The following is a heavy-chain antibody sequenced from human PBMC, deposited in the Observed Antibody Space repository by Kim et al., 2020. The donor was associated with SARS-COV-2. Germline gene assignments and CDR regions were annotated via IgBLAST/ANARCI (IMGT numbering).Heavy chain of an antibody. J-gene: IGHJ3*02. V-gene: IGHV4-39*07. CDR3: ASSYYDYVWGSALRAFDI. D-gene: IGHD3-16*01. Sequence: KSRVNISVDTSKNQFSLKLSSVTAADTAVYYCASSYYDYVWGSALRAFDIWGQGTMVTVSS.